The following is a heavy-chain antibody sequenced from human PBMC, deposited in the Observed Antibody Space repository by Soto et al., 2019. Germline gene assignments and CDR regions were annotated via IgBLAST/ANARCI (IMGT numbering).Heavy chain of an antibody. J-gene: IGHJ6*02. V-gene: IGHV1-46*01. CDR1: GYTFTSYY. D-gene: IGHD3-3*01. CDR2: INPSGGST. CDR3: ARVRRITIPTYYYYGMYV. Sequence: QVQLVQSGAEVKKPGASVKVSCKASGYTFTSYYMHWVRQAPGQGLEWMGIINPSGGSTSYAQKFQGRVTITRDTSTSTVYMELSSLRSEDAAVYYCARVRRITIPTYYYYGMYVSGQGTTVTVAS.